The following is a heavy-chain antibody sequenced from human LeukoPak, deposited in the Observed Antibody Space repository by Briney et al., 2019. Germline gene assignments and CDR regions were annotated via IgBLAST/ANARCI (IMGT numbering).Heavy chain of an antibody. CDR2: VTGSGSSS. CDR1: GFTFRTYA. D-gene: IGHD6-13*01. Sequence: GGSLRLSCAASGFTFRTYAMSWVRQAPGKGLEWVSIVTGSGSSSYYADYVKGRFTISRDKSKNTLFLQMNSMRAEDTAVYYCAKEGIAAPLYYFDYWGQGNMVTVSS. J-gene: IGHJ4*02. V-gene: IGHV3-23*01. CDR3: AKEGIAAPLYYFDY.